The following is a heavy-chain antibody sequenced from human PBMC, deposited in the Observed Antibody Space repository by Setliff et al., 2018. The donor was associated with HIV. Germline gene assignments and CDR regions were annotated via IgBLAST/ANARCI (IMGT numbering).Heavy chain of an antibody. Sequence: SETLSLTCGVYVGSLRSYYWSWIRQSPGKGLEWIGEINYSGSTNYNPSLKSRVTISIDTSKYQFSLKLSSVTAADTAVYYCARGLDSWSSHVFDMWGQGTMVTVSS. D-gene: IGHD6-6*01. J-gene: IGHJ3*02. CDR2: INYSGST. V-gene: IGHV4-34*01. CDR3: ARGLDSWSSHVFDM. CDR1: VGSLRSYY.